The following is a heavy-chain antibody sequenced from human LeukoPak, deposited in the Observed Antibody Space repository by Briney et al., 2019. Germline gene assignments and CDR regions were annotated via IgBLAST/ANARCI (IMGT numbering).Heavy chain of an antibody. CDR3: ARRSPHCSGTSCYDDY. CDR2: IYPGDSDS. D-gene: IGHD2-2*01. Sequence: GESLKISCRASGYSFTSNWIGWVRQMPGKDLEWMAIIYPGDSDSRYSPSFQGQVTISADKSISTAYLQWSSLKASDTAMYYCARRSPHCSGTSCYDDYWGQGTLVTVSS. J-gene: IGHJ4*02. V-gene: IGHV5-51*01. CDR1: GYSFTSNW.